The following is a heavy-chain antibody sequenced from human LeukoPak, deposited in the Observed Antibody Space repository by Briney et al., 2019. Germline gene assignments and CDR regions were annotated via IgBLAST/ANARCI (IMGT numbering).Heavy chain of an antibody. CDR2: ISSSSSYI. Sequence: TGGSLRLSCAASGFTFSSYRMTWVRQAPGKGLEWVSSISSSSSYIYYADSVKGRFTISRDNAKNSLYLQMNSLRAEDTAVYYCARAPDYGGYLFDYWGQGTLVTVSS. CDR3: ARAPDYGGYLFDY. D-gene: IGHD4-17*01. J-gene: IGHJ4*02. V-gene: IGHV3-21*01. CDR1: GFTFSSYR.